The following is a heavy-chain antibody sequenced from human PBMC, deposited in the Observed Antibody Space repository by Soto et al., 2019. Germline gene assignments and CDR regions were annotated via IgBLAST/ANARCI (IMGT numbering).Heavy chain of an antibody. CDR3: TRDLSGSYDS. J-gene: IGHJ5*01. CDR2: TYYRSKWST. D-gene: IGHD1-26*01. V-gene: IGHV6-1*01. Sequence: SQTLSLTCVISGDSVSSKSAAWNWIRQSPSRGLEWLGRTYYRSKWSTDYAVSMKSRIAINPDTSKNQFSPQLNSVTPEDTAVYYCTRDLSGSYDSWGQGTLVTASS. CDR1: GDSVSSKSAA.